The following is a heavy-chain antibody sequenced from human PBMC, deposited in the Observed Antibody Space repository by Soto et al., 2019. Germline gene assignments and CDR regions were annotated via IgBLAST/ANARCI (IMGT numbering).Heavy chain of an antibody. V-gene: IGHV3-7*03. J-gene: IGHJ5*02. CDR1: GFTVSGDW. CDR3: ARDPCLRPARIRGLGWFDP. D-gene: IGHD6-6*01. Sequence: EMQLVESGGGLVQPGGSLRLACTASGFTVSGDWMNWVRQAPGKGLEWVARIKHAGSEEHYVDSVKGRFTISRDNANNSVYLPMNSLRAEDTAVYYCARDPCLRPARIRGLGWFDPWGQGVLVTVAS. CDR2: IKHAGSEE.